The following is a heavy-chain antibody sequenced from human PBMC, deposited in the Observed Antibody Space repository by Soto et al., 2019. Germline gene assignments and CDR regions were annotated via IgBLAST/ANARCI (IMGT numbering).Heavy chain of an antibody. CDR2: INPNSGGT. J-gene: IGHJ6*02. D-gene: IGHD3-10*01. V-gene: IGHV1-2*02. CDR3: ARGGWFGELSSQTPYYYYGMDV. Sequence: ASVKVSFKASGYTFTGYYMHWVRQAPGQGLEWMGWINPNSGGTNYAQKFQGRVTMTRDTSISTAYMELSRLRSDDTAVYYCARGGWFGELSSQTPYYYYGMDVWGQGTTVTVSS. CDR1: GYTFTGYY.